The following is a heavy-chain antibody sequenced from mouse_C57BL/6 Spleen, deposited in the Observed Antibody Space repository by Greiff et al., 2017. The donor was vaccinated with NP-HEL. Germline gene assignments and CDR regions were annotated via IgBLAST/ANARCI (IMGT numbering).Heavy chain of an antibody. V-gene: IGHV5-6*01. D-gene: IGHD2-4*01. CDR2: ISSGGSYT. Sequence: EVKLMESGGDLVKPGGSLKLSCAASGFTFSSYGMSWVRQTPDKRLEWVATISSGGSYTYYLDSVKGRFTISRDNAKNTLYLQMSSLKSEDTAMYYCARQDTTMITTGISYAMDYWGQGTSVTVSS. CDR3: ARQDTTMITTGISYAMDY. J-gene: IGHJ4*01. CDR1: GFTFSSYG.